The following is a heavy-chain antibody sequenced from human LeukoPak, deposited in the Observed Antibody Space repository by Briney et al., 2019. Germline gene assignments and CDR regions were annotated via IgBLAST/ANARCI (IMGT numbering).Heavy chain of an antibody. CDR3: ARGGYSSSPQYNWFDP. J-gene: IGHJ5*02. CDR2: INPSGGST. V-gene: IGHV1-46*01. Sequence: WASVKVSCKASGYTFTSYYMHWVRQAPGQGLEWMGIINPSGGSTSYAQKFQGRVTMTRDTSTSTVYMELSSLRSEDTAVYYCARGGYSSSPQYNWFDPWGQGTLVTVSS. CDR1: GYTFTSYY. D-gene: IGHD6-13*01.